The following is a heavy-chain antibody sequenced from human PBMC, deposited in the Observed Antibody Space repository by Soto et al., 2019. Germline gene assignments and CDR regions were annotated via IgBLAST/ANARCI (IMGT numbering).Heavy chain of an antibody. Sequence: LSLTCTVSGDSISSGGYYWSWIRQHPGKGLEWIGYIYYSGSTYYNPSLKSRVTISVDTSKNQFSLKLSSVTAADTAVYYCARDLRSVYDISGYYCTGAFAIWGKGTMVIV. CDR2: IYYSGST. CDR1: GDSISSGGYY. CDR3: ARDLRSVYDISGYYCTGAFAI. J-gene: IGHJ3*02. V-gene: IGHV4-31*03. D-gene: IGHD3-22*01.